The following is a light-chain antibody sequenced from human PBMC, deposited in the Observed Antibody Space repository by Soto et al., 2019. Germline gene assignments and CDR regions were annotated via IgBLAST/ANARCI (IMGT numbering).Light chain of an antibody. CDR1: SSDIGRYNL. CDR2: EDI. Sequence: QSALTQPASVSGSPGQSITISCTGTSSDIGRYNLVSWYQQHPGKAPKLIIYEDIERPSGVSDRCSGSKSGNTSSLTISGLQTEDEADYYCCSYAGGASVLFGGGTKVTVI. V-gene: IGLV2-23*01. CDR3: CSYAGGASVL. J-gene: IGLJ2*01.